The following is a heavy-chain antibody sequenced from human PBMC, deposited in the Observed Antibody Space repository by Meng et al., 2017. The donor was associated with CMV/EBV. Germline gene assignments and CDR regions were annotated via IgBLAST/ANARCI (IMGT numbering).Heavy chain of an antibody. V-gene: IGHV3-74*01. D-gene: IGHD3-10*01. Sequence: GESLKISCAASGFTFSDYWMHWVRKVPGKGLLWVSHINEDGSETNYADAVKGRFTIWRDNTKNTMYLQMNYLRAEDTAVYYCARDPVRSPSFWGQGILVTVSS. CDR3: ARDPVRSPSF. CDR2: INEDGSET. J-gene: IGHJ4*02. CDR1: GFTFSDYW.